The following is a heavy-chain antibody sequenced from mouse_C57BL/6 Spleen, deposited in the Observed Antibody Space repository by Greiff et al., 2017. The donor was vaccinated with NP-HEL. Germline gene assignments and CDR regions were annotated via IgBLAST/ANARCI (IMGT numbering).Heavy chain of an antibody. D-gene: IGHD1-1*01. V-gene: IGHV1-22*01. CDR2: INPNNGGT. CDR3: ARSYGSSYDYAMDY. J-gene: IGHJ4*01. Sequence: EVQLVESGPELVKPGASVKMSCKASGYTFTDYNMHWVKQSHGKSLEWIGYINPNNGGTSYNQKFKGKATLTVNKSSSTAYMELRSLTSEDSAVYYCARSYGSSYDYAMDYWGQGTSVTVSS. CDR1: GYTFTDYN.